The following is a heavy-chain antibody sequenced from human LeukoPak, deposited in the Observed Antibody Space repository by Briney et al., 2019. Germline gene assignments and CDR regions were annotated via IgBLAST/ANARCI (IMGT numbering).Heavy chain of an antibody. V-gene: IGHV5-51*01. J-gene: IGHJ3*02. CDR3: ARLVAVGGAFDI. CDR1: GYIFTSYW. CDR2: IYPGDSDT. Sequence: GASLQISCKGSGYIFTSYWIGGVRPLPGKGLEWMGIIYPGDSDTRYSPSFQGQVTISADKSISTAYLQWSSLKASDTAMYYCARLVAVGGAFDIWGQGTMVTVSS. D-gene: IGHD6-19*01.